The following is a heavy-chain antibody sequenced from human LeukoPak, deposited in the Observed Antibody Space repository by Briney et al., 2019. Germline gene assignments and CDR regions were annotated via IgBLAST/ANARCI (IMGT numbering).Heavy chain of an antibody. D-gene: IGHD6-13*01. Sequence: GGSVRLSCAASGFTFSSYAMSWVRQAPGKGLEWVSTISGSGGNTYYADSVKGRFTISRDNSKTTLYLQTNSLRAEDTAVYYCARDFSSTRYFDYWGQGTLVTVSS. CDR2: ISGSGGNT. J-gene: IGHJ4*02. V-gene: IGHV3-23*01. CDR3: ARDFSSTRYFDY. CDR1: GFTFSSYA.